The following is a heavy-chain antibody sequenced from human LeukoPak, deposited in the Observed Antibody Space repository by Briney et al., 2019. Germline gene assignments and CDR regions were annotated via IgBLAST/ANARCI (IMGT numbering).Heavy chain of an antibody. J-gene: IGHJ2*01. CDR1: GFTFDDYA. CDR3: AKYRHYDENARYFDL. Sequence: GGFLRLSCAASGFTFDDYAMRWGRQAPGKGLGWVSGISWNSGSIGYADSVKGRLTISRDNAKNSRYLPMNSLRSEDTALYYCAKYRHYDENARYFDLWGRGTLVTVSS. D-gene: IGHD3-3*01. V-gene: IGHV3-9*01. CDR2: ISWNSGSI.